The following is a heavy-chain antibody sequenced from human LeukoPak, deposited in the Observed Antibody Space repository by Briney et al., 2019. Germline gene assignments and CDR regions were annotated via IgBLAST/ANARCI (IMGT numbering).Heavy chain of an antibody. D-gene: IGHD5/OR15-5a*01. CDR3: ATYRVYGIDY. J-gene: IGHJ4*02. CDR2: IYRGGST. V-gene: IGHV3-53*01. CDR1: GFTFSSYW. Sequence: GGSLRLSCATSGFTFSSYWMSWVRQAPGKGLECVSVIYRGGSTYYADSVKGRFTISRDNSKNTLYLQMNSLRVEDTAVYYCATYRVYGIDYWGQGTLVTVSS.